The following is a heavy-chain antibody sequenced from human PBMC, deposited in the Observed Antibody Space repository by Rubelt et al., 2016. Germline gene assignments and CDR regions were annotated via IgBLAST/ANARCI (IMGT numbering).Heavy chain of an antibody. V-gene: IGHV3-15*01. D-gene: IGHD2-15*01. CDR3: ATGGHYFGS. CDR2: IKKKADGGTT. CDR1: GFTFSNAW. J-gene: IGHJ4*02. Sequence: EVQMVESGGGLGKPGGSLRLCCAASGFTFSNAWMSWVRQAPGKGLEWVGRIKKKADGGTTDYAAPGRGRFIISRDDSKNTVSLQLHSLTTEDTAWYYCATGGHYFGSWARGTLVTVSS.